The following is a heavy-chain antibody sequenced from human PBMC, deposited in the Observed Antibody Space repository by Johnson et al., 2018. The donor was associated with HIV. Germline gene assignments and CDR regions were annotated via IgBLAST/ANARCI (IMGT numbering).Heavy chain of an antibody. CDR3: ATGFGPAFEM. V-gene: IGHV3-15*01. D-gene: IGHD3-16*01. J-gene: IGHJ3*02. Sequence: VQLVESGGDLVKPGGSLRLSCAASGFAFSNAWMSWVRQAPGKGLEWVGRIKSKTDGGTTDYAAPVKGRFTLSRDDSKNTLYLQMNSLKTEDTAVYYCATGFGPAFEMWGQGTMVTVSS. CDR1: GFAFSNAW. CDR2: IKSKTDGGTT.